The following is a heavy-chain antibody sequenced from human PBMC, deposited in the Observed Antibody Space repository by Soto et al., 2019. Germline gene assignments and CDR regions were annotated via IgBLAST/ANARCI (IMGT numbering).Heavy chain of an antibody. CDR2: MNPNSGNT. CDR1: GYTFTSYD. J-gene: IGHJ6*02. CDR3: AGVESLYLGYYYYYGMDV. D-gene: IGHD3-16*01. Sequence: QVQLVQSGAEVKKPGASVKVSCKASGYTFTSYDINWVRQATGQGLEWMGWMNPNSGNTGYAQKFQGRVTMTRNTSISTAYMELSSLRYEDTAVYYCAGVESLYLGYYYYYGMDVWGQGTTVTVSS. V-gene: IGHV1-8*01.